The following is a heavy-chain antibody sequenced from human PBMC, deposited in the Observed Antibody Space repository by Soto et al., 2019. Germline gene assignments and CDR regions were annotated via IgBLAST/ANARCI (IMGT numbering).Heavy chain of an antibody. Sequence: ASVKVSCKASGYTFTSYAMHWVRQAPGQRLEWMGWINAGNGNTKYSQKFQGRVTITRDTSASTAYMELSSLRSEDTAVYYCARALLWFGELNFDYWGQGTLVTVSS. CDR2: INAGNGNT. D-gene: IGHD3-10*01. CDR1: GYTFTSYA. CDR3: ARALLWFGELNFDY. J-gene: IGHJ4*02. V-gene: IGHV1-3*01.